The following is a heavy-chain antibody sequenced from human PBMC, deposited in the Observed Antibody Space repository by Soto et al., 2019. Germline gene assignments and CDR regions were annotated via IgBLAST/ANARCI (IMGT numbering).Heavy chain of an antibody. CDR1: GFSLSPYW. D-gene: IGHD3-16*01. J-gene: IGHJ4*02. CDR2: LSSDGFGA. Sequence: RRLSCAASGFSLSPYWMHWVRQVPGRGLEWVARLSSDGFGAAYADSVKGRFFISRDIARNTLSLQMNSLRADDTAVYYCARDLGGPDYWGRGTSVTAPQ. V-gene: IGHV3-74*03. CDR3: ARDLGGPDY.